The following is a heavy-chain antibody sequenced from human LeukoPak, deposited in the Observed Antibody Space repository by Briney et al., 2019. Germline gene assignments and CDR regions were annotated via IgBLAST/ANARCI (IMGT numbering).Heavy chain of an antibody. CDR3: VKGTYTAAH. CDR1: GFTFSSYA. Sequence: GGSLRLSCAASGFTFSSYAMHWVRQAPGKGLEYVSAISRSGDSIYYADSVKGRISISRDNTKNTLYLQMSSLRAEDTAVYYCVKGTYTAAHWGQGTLVTVSS. V-gene: IGHV3-64D*06. CDR2: ISRSGDSI. D-gene: IGHD1-14*01. J-gene: IGHJ4*02.